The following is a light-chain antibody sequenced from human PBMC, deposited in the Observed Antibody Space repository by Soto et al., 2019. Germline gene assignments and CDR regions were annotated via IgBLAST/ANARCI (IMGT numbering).Light chain of an antibody. J-gene: IGKJ3*01. V-gene: IGKV1-39*01. CDR1: QSISSY. CDR2: AAS. CDR3: QQSYSTPFH. Sequence: DIQMTQSPSSLSASVGDRVTITCRASQSISSYLNWYQQKPGKAPKLLIYAASSLQSGVPSRFSGSGSGTDFTLTISSLQPEDFATCYCQQSYSTPFHFGPGTKVDIK.